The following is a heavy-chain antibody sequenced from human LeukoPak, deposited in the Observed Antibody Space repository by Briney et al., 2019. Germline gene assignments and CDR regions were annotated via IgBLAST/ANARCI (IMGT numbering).Heavy chain of an antibody. V-gene: IGHV4-39*01. Sequence: SETLSLTCSVSGGSISSSSYYWGWIRQPPGKGLEWIGSIYYSGSTYYNPSLKSRVTISVDTSKNQFSLKLSSVTAADTAVYYCARRAMVRGGTYFDYWGQGTLVTVSS. D-gene: IGHD3-10*01. CDR3: ARRAMVRGGTYFDY. CDR2: IYYSGST. J-gene: IGHJ4*02. CDR1: GGSISSSSYY.